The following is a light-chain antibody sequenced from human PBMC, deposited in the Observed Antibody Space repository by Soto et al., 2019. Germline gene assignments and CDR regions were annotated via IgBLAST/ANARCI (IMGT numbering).Light chain of an antibody. Sequence: QSALTQPASVSGSPGQSITISCTGTSSDIGGYNYVSWYQQHPGKAPKLMIYXXXXRXXXVXXRXXXXXXXXXXXXXXXXXQAEDEADYYCSSFTSSSTRVFGGGTKLTVL. CDR1: SSDIGGYNY. CDR2: XXX. J-gene: IGLJ3*02. V-gene: IGLV2-14*01. CDR3: SSFTSSSTRV.